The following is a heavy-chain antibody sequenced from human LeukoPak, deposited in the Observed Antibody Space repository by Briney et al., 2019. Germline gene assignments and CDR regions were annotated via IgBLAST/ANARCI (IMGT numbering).Heavy chain of an antibody. CDR2: IDNGGST. J-gene: IGHJ5*02. CDR1: GFTVSSNY. Sequence: GGSLRLSCAASGFTVSSNYMSWVRQAPGKGLEWVSVIDNGGSTYYADSVKGRFTISRDNAKNSLYLQMNSLRAEDTAVYYCARDERGFDPWGQGTLVTVSS. V-gene: IGHV3-53*01. CDR3: ARDERGFDP.